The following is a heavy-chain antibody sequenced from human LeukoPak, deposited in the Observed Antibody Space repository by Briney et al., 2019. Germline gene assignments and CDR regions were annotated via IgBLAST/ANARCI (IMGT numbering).Heavy chain of an antibody. J-gene: IGHJ4*02. CDR1: GGSTSNYF. CDR3: ARDPEGHGYYFDY. CDR2: IHTSGST. D-gene: IGHD3-3*01. V-gene: IGHV4-4*07. Sequence: SETLSLTCTVSGGSTSNYFCTWLRQSAGKGLGWIGRIHTSGSTNYNPSLKSRVSMSVDTSKNQFSLKLSSVTAADTAVYYCARDPEGHGYYFDYWGQGALVTVSS.